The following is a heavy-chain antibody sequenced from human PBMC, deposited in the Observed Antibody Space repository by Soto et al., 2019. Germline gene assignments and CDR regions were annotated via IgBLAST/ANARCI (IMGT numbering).Heavy chain of an antibody. J-gene: IGHJ4*02. CDR3: AKDRPAMIVVVILSY. CDR2: ISGTGGST. D-gene: IGHD3-22*01. CDR1: GFTFSSYA. V-gene: IGHV3-23*01. Sequence: EVQLLESGGGLVQPGGSLRLSCAASGFTFSSYAMSWVRQAPGKWLEWVSAISGTGGSTYYADSVKGRFTISRDNSKNTLYLQMNRLIAEDTAVYYCAKDRPAMIVVVILSYWGQGTLVTVSS.